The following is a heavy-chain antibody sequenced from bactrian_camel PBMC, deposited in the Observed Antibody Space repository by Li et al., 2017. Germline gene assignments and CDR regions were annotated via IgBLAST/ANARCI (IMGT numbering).Heavy chain of an antibody. Sequence: HVQLVESGGGSVQAGGSLTLSCSASESTYRSICMAWFRQAPGSQRETVATVDSNGVTKVAGSVKGRFTLSKDNAKNTLYLRMDSLKPEDTGLYYCAARLCGALGSLAAHLYTNWGQGTQVTVS. V-gene: IGHV3S53*01. CDR2: VDSNGVT. CDR3: AARLCGALGSLAAHLYTN. CDR1: ESTYRSIC. J-gene: IGHJ4*01. D-gene: IGHD5*01.